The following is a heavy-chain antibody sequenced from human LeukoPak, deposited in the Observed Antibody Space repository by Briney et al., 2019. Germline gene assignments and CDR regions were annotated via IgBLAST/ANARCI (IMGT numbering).Heavy chain of an antibody. J-gene: IGHJ4*02. CDR1: GFSFATYA. D-gene: IGHD3-3*01. V-gene: IGHV3-23*01. CDR2: ISGSGGST. CDR3: ARDRAWNYFDY. Sequence: PGGSLRLSCAASGFSFATYAMTWVRQAPGKGLEWVSAISGSGGSTYYADSVKGRFTISRDNSKNTLYLQMDSLRAEDTAVYYCARDRAWNYFDYWGQGTLVTVSS.